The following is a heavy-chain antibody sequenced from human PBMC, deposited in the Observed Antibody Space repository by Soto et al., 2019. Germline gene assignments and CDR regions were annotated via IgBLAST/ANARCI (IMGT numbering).Heavy chain of an antibody. J-gene: IGHJ4*02. CDR1: GGSFSGYI. V-gene: IGHV4-34*01. CDR2: INHSGSA. CDR3: ARSYLGADY. Sequence: SETLSLTCTVYGGSFSGYIWTWIRQTPGKGLQWIGQINHSGSANYNPSLKSRVTISVDKSKNQFSLKLTSVTAADTAVYYCARSYLGADYWGQGALVNVS. D-gene: IGHD2-21*01.